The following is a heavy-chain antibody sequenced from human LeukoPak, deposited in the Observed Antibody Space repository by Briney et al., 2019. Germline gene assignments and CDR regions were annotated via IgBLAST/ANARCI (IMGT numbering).Heavy chain of an antibody. V-gene: IGHV1-18*01. CDR3: AVVLLWFGELLPNWFDP. CDR1: GYTFTSYG. CDR2: TSAYNGNT. J-gene: IGHJ5*02. Sequence: ASVKVSCKASGYTFTSYGISWVRQAPGQGLEWMGWTSAYNGNTNYAQKLQGRVTMTTDTSTSTAYMELRSLRSDDTAVYYCAVVLLWFGELLPNWFDPWGQGTLVTVSS. D-gene: IGHD3-10*01.